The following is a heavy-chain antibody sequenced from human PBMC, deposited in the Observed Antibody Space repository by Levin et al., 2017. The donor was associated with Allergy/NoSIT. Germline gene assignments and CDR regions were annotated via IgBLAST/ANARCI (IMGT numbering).Heavy chain of an antibody. D-gene: IGHD4-17*01. CDR1: GFTFSSYA. Sequence: GGSLRLSCSASGFTFSSYAMSWVRQAPGKGLEWVSTITGLGGRTYHAESVKGRLTVSRDNYRSTLSLQMNGLRAEDTAVYYCAKHTRDYAGSSYYYYGLDVWGQGTTVTVSS. CDR2: ITGLGGRT. J-gene: IGHJ6*02. CDR3: AKHTRDYAGSSYYYYGLDV. V-gene: IGHV3-23*01.